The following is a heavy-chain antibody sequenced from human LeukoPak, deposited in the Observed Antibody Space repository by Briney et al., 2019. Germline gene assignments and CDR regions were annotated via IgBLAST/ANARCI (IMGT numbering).Heavy chain of an antibody. CDR2: ISYDGSNK. CDR1: GFTFSSYG. V-gene: IGHV3-30*18. J-gene: IGHJ4*02. D-gene: IGHD6-19*01. Sequence: LRLSCTASGFTFSSYGMHWVRQVPGKGLEWVAVISYDGSNKYYADSAKGRFTISRDNSKNTLYLQMNSLRAEDTAVYYCAKDSIAVAGGRDKYYFDYWGQGTLVTVSS. CDR3: AKDSIAVAGGRDKYYFDY.